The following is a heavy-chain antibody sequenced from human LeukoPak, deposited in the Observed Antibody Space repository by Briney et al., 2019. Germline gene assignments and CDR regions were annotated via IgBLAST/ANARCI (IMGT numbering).Heavy chain of an antibody. J-gene: IGHJ4*02. CDR2: IYYSGNT. D-gene: IGHD3-22*01. Sequence: SETLSLTCSVSGGSISSSSYNWAWIRQPPGKGLDWIGSIYYSGNTYYNPSLKSRVTISVDTSKNQFSLNLSSVTAADTAVYYCARLSNVEIVGGDSWGQGTLVTVSS. CDR3: ARLSNVEIVGGDS. CDR1: GGSISSSSYN. V-gene: IGHV4-39*01.